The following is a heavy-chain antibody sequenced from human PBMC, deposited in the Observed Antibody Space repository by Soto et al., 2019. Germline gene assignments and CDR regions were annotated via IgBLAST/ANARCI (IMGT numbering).Heavy chain of an antibody. V-gene: IGHV1-18*01. D-gene: IGHD3-3*01. Sequence: ASVKVSCKASGYTFTSYGISWVRQAPGQGLEWMGWISAYNGNTNYAQKLQGRVTMTTDTSTSTAYMELRSLRSDDTAVYYCARGITIFGVVTTMVPSWFDYWGQGTLVTVSS. J-gene: IGHJ4*02. CDR2: ISAYNGNT. CDR3: ARGITIFGVVTTMVPSWFDY. CDR1: GYTFTSYG.